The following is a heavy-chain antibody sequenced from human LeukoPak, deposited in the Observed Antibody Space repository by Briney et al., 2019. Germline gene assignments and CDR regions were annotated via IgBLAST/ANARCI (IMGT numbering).Heavy chain of an antibody. D-gene: IGHD2-2*01. J-gene: IGHJ4*02. Sequence: SETLSLTCTVSGGSISSYYWSWIRQPAGKGLEWIGRIYTSGSTNYNPSLKSRVTMSVDTSKNQFSLKLSSVTAADTAVYYCARLGYCSSTSCSDYWGQGTLVTVSS. CDR3: ARLGYCSSTSCSDY. V-gene: IGHV4-4*07. CDR1: GGSISSYY. CDR2: IYTSGST.